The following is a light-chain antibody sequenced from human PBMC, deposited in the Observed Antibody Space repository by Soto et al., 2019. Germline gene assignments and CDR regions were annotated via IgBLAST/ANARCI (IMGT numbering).Light chain of an antibody. Sequence: QSVLTQPPSVSAAPGHTVTISCSGSSSNIGNNYVSWYQQLPGTAPKLLIYENNKRPSGIPDRFSGSKSGTSATLGITGLQTGDEADYYCGTWDSSLSSWVFGGGTKVTVL. V-gene: IGLV1-51*02. J-gene: IGLJ3*02. CDR1: SSNIGNNY. CDR2: ENN. CDR3: GTWDSSLSSWV.